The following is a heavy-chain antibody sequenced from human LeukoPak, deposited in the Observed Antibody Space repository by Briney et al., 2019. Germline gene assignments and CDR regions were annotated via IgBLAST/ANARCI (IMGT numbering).Heavy chain of an antibody. CDR2: IKQDGSEK. D-gene: IGHD6-19*01. CDR3: ARDVDSSGRNLFWFDP. J-gene: IGHJ5*02. V-gene: IGHV3-7*01. CDR1: GFTFSSYW. Sequence: GGSLRLSCAASGFTFSSYWMSWVRQAPGKGLEGVGNIKQDGSEKYYVDSVKGRFTISRDNAKNSLYLQMNSLRAEDTAVYYCARDVDSSGRNLFWFDPWGQGTLVTVSS.